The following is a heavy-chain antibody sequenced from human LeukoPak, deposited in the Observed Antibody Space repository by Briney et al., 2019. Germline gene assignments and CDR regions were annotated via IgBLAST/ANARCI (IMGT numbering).Heavy chain of an antibody. D-gene: IGHD3-22*01. J-gene: IGHJ4*02. CDR1: GYTFTSYA. V-gene: IGHV1-3*03. Sequence: ASVKVSCKASGYTFTSYAMHWVRQAPGQRLEWMGWINAGNGNTKYSQEFQGRVTITRDTSASTAYMELSSLRSEDTAVYYCARAGSSGYYYYFDYWGQGTLVTVSS. CDR2: INAGNGNT. CDR3: ARAGSSGYYYYFDY.